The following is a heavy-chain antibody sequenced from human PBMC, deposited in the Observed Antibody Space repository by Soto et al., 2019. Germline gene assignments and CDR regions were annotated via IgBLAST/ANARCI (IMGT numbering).Heavy chain of an antibody. CDR1: GGSINSGGYY. CDR2: IFYSGST. V-gene: IGHV4-31*03. D-gene: IGHD6-13*01. CDR3: ARGYRQSGYSSSWVFDY. Sequence: QVQLQESGPGLVNPSQTLSLICTVSGGSINSGGYYWNWIRQHPGKGLEWIGYIFYSGSTYYTPFLKSRVTICADTSENQFSLNLSSVTAADTAVYFCARGYRQSGYSSSWVFDYWGQGTLVNVSS. J-gene: IGHJ4*02.